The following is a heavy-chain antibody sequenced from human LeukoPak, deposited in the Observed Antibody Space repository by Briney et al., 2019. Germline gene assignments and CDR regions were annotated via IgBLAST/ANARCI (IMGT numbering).Heavy chain of an antibody. CDR1: GFTFSSYD. V-gene: IGHV3-13*01. J-gene: IGHJ6*02. Sequence: PGGSLRLSCAASGFTFSSYDMHWVRQPIGKGLEWVSAIGPAGFTYYPDSAKGRFTISRENAKNSLSLQMNSLRAGDTAVYFCVRVMYGSLGSYGMDVWGQGTTVTVSS. CDR2: IGPAGFT. CDR3: VRVMYGSLGSYGMDV. D-gene: IGHD2-8*01.